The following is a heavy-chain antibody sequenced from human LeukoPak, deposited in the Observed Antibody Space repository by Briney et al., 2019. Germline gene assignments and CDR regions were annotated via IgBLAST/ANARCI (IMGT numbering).Heavy chain of an antibody. CDR1: GFTFSSYA. CDR3: ARVPTGGYYFDY. Sequence: GGSLRLSCAASGFTFSSYAMSWVRQAPGKGLEWVSAISGSGGSTYYADSVKGRFTISRDNSKNTLYLQINSLRAEDTAVYYCARVPTGGYYFDYWGQGTLVTVSS. D-gene: IGHD1-1*01. V-gene: IGHV3-23*01. CDR2: ISGSGGST. J-gene: IGHJ4*02.